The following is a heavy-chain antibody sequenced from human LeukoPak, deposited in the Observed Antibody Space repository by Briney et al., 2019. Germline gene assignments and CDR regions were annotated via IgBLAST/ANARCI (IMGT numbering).Heavy chain of an antibody. CDR3: ARDSSGWSNFDY. D-gene: IGHD6-19*01. V-gene: IGHV3-23*01. CDR1: GFTFSSYG. Sequence: GGSLRLSCAASGFTFSSYGMSWVRQAPGKGLEWVSAISGSGGSTYYADSVKGRFTISRDNAKNSLYLQMNSLRAEDTAVYYCARDSSGWSNFDYWGQGILVTVSS. CDR2: ISGSGGST. J-gene: IGHJ4*02.